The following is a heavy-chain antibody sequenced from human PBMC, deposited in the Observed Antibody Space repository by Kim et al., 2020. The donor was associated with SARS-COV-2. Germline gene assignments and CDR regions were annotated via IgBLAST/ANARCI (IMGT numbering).Heavy chain of an antibody. J-gene: IGHJ4*02. Sequence: KGRFTISRDNSKNTLYLQMNSLRAEDTAVYYCAKDFGRFGELFFESVFDYWGQGTLVTVSS. V-gene: IGHV3-23*01. D-gene: IGHD3-10*01. CDR3: AKDFGRFGELFFESVFDY.